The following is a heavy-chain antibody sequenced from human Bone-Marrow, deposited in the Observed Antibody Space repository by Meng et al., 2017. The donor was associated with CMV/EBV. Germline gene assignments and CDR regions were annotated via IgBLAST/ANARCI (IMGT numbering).Heavy chain of an antibody. CDR1: GFTFSSYW. CDR3: ARDLNYSSSWSDAFDI. V-gene: IGHV3-7*01. D-gene: IGHD6-13*01. J-gene: IGHJ3*02. CDR2: IKQDGSEK. Sequence: GESLKISCAASGFTFSSYWMSWVRQAPGKGLEWVANIKQDGSEKYYVDSVKGRFTISRDNAKNSLYLQMNSPRAEDTAVYYCARDLNYSSSWSDAFDIWGQGTMVTVSS.